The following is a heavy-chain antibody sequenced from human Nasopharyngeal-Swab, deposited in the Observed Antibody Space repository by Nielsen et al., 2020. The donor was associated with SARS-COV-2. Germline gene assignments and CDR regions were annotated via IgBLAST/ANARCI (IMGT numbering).Heavy chain of an antibody. Sequence: ASVKVSCKASGYTFTSYGISWVRQAPGQGLEWMGWISAYNGNTSYTQKLQGRVTMTTDTSTSTAYMELRSLRSDDTAVYYCARASHRVGSYYDFWSGYYRDYYYYGMDVWGQGTTVTVSS. J-gene: IGHJ6*02. V-gene: IGHV1-18*01. CDR1: GYTFTSYG. D-gene: IGHD3-3*01. CDR3: ARASHRVGSYYDFWSGYYRDYYYYGMDV. CDR2: ISAYNGNT.